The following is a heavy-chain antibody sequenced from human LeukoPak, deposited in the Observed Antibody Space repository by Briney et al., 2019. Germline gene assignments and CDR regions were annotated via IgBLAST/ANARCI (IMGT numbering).Heavy chain of an antibody. CDR1: GFTFSSYW. V-gene: IGHV3-7*01. D-gene: IGHD5-12*01. CDR3: ARVYRVYSYAFDI. CDR2: IKHDGSEK. Sequence: GGSLRLSCAASGFTFSSYWMSWVRQAPGKGLEWVANIKHDGSEKYYVDSVKGRFTISRDNAKNSLYLQMNSLRAEDTATYYCARVYRVYSYAFDIWGQGTVVTVSS. J-gene: IGHJ3*02.